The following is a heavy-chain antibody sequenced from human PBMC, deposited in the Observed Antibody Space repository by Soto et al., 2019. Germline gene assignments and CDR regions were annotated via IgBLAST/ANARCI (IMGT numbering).Heavy chain of an antibody. D-gene: IGHD3-22*01. Sequence: HLQLQESGSGLVKPSQTLSLTCDVSGDSISSSGSSWNWIRQPPGKALEWIGFTYHSGSTYYNPSLESRVTISVDRSKNQFALKLKSVTAADRAVYYCAACPSTQYYDSSGYYPDFDIWGQGIIVTVSS. V-gene: IGHV4-30-2*01. CDR3: AACPSTQYYDSSGYYPDFDI. CDR1: GDSISSSGSS. CDR2: TYHSGST. J-gene: IGHJ3*02.